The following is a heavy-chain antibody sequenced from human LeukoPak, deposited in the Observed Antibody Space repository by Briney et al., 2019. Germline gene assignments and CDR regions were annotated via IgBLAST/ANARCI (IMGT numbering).Heavy chain of an antibody. J-gene: IGHJ4*02. D-gene: IGHD5-12*01. CDR2: IYYSGST. CDR1: GGSISSYY. Sequence: PSETLSLTCTVSGGSISSYYWSWIRQPPGKGLEWIGYIYYSGSTNYNPSLKSRVTISVDTSKNQFSLKLSSVTAADTAVYYCAREYDIVGTGFFEYLGPGTLVNGSS. CDR3: AREYDIVGTGFFEY. V-gene: IGHV4-59*01.